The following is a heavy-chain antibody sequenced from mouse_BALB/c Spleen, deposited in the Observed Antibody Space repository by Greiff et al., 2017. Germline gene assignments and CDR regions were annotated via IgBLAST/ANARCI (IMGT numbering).Heavy chain of an antibody. D-gene: IGHD1-2*01. Sequence: EVQRVESGGGLVKPGGSLKLSCAASGFTFSSYAMSWVRQTPEKRLEWVASISSGGSTYYPDSVKGRFTISRDNARNILYLQMSSLRSEDTAMYYCAKDYYGHAMDYWGQGTSVTVSS. V-gene: IGHV5-6-5*01. CDR2: ISSGGST. CDR3: AKDYYGHAMDY. CDR1: GFTFSSYA. J-gene: IGHJ4*01.